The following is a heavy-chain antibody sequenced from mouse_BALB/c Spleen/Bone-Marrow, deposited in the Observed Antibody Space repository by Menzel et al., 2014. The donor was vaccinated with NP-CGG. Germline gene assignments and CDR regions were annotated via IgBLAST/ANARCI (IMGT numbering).Heavy chain of an antibody. CDR3: ASYGNYGWFAY. CDR2: VNPYNGGT. V-gene: IGHV1-19*01. Sequence: EVQLQQSGPELVKPGASVKMSCKASGYTFTDYYMDWVKQSHGESFEWIGRVNPYNGGTNYYQKFKGKATLTVDKSSSTAYMHLNSLTSEDSAVYYCASYGNYGWFAYWGQGTLVTVSA. D-gene: IGHD2-1*01. J-gene: IGHJ3*01. CDR1: GYTFTDYY.